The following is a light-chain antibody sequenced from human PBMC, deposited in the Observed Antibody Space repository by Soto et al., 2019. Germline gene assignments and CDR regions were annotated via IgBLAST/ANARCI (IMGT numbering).Light chain of an antibody. J-gene: IGKJ1*01. CDR2: GAS. Sequence: EVVMTQSPATLSVSPGERATLSCRASQSISSNLAWYQQKPGQAPRRLIYGASTRASGISARFSGSGSGTDFSLPISSLQSEDFAVYYCQQYDNWPPWTFGQGTKVEIK. CDR1: QSISSN. CDR3: QQYDNWPPWT. V-gene: IGKV3-15*01.